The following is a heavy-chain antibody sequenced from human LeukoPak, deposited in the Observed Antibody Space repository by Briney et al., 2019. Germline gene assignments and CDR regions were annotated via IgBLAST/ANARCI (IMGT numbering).Heavy chain of an antibody. V-gene: IGHV3-33*01. CDR3: ARTVTNHGNFGY. CDR1: GFTFSSYG. D-gene: IGHD4-17*01. Sequence: GGSLRLSCAASGFTFSSYGMHWVRQVPGKGLEWVAVIWYDGSNKYYADSVKGRFTISRDNSKNTLYLQMNSLRAEDTGVYYCARTVTNHGNFGYWGQGTLVTVSS. J-gene: IGHJ4*02. CDR2: IWYDGSNK.